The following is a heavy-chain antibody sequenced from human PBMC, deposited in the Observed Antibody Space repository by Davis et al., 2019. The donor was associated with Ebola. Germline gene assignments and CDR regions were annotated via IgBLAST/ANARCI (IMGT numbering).Heavy chain of an antibody. J-gene: IGHJ6*02. CDR1: GFTFSSYW. V-gene: IGHV3-7*01. D-gene: IGHD6-6*01. CDR3: ARVPYSSSSDWLVGFVDGMDV. Sequence: GESLKISCAASGFTFSSYWMSWVRQAPGKGLEWVANIKQDGCEKYYVDSVKGRFTISRDNAKNSLYLQMNSLRAEDTAVYYCARVPYSSSSDWLVGFVDGMDVWGQGTTVTVSS. CDR2: IKQDGCEK.